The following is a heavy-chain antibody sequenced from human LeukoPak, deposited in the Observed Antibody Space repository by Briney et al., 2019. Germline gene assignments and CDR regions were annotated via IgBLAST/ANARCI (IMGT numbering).Heavy chain of an antibody. D-gene: IGHD2-2*01. CDR1: GGTFSSYA. J-gene: IGHJ6*02. Sequence: ASVKVSCKASGGTFSSYAISWVRQAPGHGLEWMGGIIPIFGTANYAQKFQGRVTITADESTSTAYMELSSLRSEDTAVYYCARERQNCSSTSCHYYYGMDVWGQGTTVTVSS. CDR2: IIPIFGTA. CDR3: ARERQNCSSTSCHYYYGMDV. V-gene: IGHV1-69*13.